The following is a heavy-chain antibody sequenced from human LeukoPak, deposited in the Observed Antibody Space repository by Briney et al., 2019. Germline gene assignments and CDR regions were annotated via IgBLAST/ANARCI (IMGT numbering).Heavy chain of an antibody. V-gene: IGHV3-23*01. CDR1: GITFSSYG. J-gene: IGHJ4*02. CDR2: ISSTGGTT. CDR3: ARGGGGSWYGTVDY. Sequence: PGGSLRLSCAASGITFSSYGMSWVRQAPGKGLEWVSSISSTGGTTYYADSVKGRFTISRDNSKNTLYLQMNSLRAEDTAIYYCARGGGGSWYGTVDYWGQGTLVTVSS. D-gene: IGHD6-13*01.